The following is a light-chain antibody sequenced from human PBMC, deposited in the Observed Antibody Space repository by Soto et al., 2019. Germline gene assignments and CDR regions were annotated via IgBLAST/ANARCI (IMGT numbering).Light chain of an antibody. J-gene: IGLJ2*01. Sequence: QAVVTQPPSASASLGASVTLTCTLSSGYSNYKVDWYQQRPGKGPRFVMRVGTGGIVGSKGDGIPDRFSVLGSGLNRYLTIKNIQEEDESDYHCGADHGSGSNSVVFGGGTKLTVL. CDR3: GADHGSGSNSVV. CDR2: VGTGGIVG. CDR1: SGYSNYK. V-gene: IGLV9-49*01.